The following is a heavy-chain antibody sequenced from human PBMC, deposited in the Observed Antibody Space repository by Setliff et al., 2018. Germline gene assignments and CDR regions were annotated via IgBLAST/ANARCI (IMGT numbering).Heavy chain of an antibody. CDR3: ARGCVCGHGDSALELLCIVCVTNVSADPSHPLKPLSSGLSHPVDI. D-gene: IGHD2-21*02. CDR2: INHSGST. CDR1: GGSFSGYY. J-gene: IGHJ3*02. Sequence: SETLSLTCAVYGGSFSGYYWSWIRQPPGKGLEWIGEINHSGSTNYNPSLKSRVTISVDTSKNQFSLNLNSVTAADTAVYYWARGCVCGHGDSALELLCIVCVTNVSADPSHPLKPLSSGLSHPVDI. V-gene: IGHV4-34*01.